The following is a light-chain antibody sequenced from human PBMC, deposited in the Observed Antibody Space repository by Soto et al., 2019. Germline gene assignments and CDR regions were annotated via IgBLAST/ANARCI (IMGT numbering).Light chain of an antibody. Sequence: DVVMTQSPLSLPVTLGQPASISCRSSYSLIHSDGDTYLNWFQQRPGQSPRRLIYEVSNRDSGVPDRFSGSGSGTDFTLKISRVEAEDVRIYYCMQGTHWPWTFGQGTEVEI. J-gene: IGKJ1*01. V-gene: IGKV2-30*02. CDR2: EVS. CDR1: YSLIHSDGDTY. CDR3: MQGTHWPWT.